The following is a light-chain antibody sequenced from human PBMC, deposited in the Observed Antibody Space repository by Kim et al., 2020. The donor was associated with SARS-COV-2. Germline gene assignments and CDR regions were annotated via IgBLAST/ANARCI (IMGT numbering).Light chain of an antibody. V-gene: IGKV1-39*01. Sequence: SVGDRVTIACRASQSINNYLNWYQQKPGKAPNLLIYAASSLQGGVPSRFSGSGSGTDFTLTISILQPEDFATYYCQQSHTAPSLTFGGGTKVYIK. CDR2: AAS. CDR3: QQSHTAPSLT. J-gene: IGKJ4*01. CDR1: QSINNY.